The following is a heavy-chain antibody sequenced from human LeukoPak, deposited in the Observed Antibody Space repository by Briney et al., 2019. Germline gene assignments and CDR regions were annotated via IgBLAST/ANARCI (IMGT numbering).Heavy chain of an antibody. J-gene: IGHJ6*02. CDR1: GYTFTSYY. V-gene: IGHV1-2*02. CDR3: AIEAYYYYYGMDV. Sequence: GASVKVSCKASGYTFTSYYMHWVRQAPGQGLEWMGWINPNSGGTNYAQKFQGRVTMTRDTSISTAYMELSRLRSDDTAVYYCAIEAYYYYYGMDVWGQGTTVTVSS. CDR2: INPNSGGT.